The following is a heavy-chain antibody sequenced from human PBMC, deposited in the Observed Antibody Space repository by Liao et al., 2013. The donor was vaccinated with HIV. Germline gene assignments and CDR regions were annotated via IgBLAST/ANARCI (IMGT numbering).Heavy chain of an antibody. CDR1: GGSFSGYY. J-gene: IGHJ5*02. D-gene: IGHD1-26*01. Sequence: QVQLQQWGAGLLKPSETLSLTCAVYGGSFSGYYWSWIRQPPGKGLEWIGEINHSGSTNYNPSLKSRVTISVDTSKNQFSLKLSSVTAADTAVYYCARGFLAELDGFDPWGQGTLVTVSS. V-gene: IGHV4-34*01. CDR2: INHSGST. CDR3: ARGFLAELDGFDP.